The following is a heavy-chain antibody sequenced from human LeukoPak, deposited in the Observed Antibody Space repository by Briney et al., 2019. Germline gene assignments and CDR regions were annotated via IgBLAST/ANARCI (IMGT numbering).Heavy chain of an antibody. J-gene: IGHJ4*02. Sequence: SETLSLTCTVSGGSISSSNYFWGWIRQPPGQGLEWIASVDYSGGIYHNPSLKSRVTMSVDTSKSQFSLRLTSVTAADTAVYYCARRGGSGSRGDYYFDYWGQGTLVTVSS. CDR1: GGSISSSNYF. CDR2: VDYSGGI. V-gene: IGHV4-39*01. CDR3: ARRGGSGSRGDYYFDY. D-gene: IGHD3-10*01.